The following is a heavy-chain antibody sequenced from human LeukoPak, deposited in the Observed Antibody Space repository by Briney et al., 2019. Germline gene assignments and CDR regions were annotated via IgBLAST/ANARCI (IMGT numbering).Heavy chain of an antibody. CDR1: GFTFSSYS. V-gene: IGHV3-21*01. CDR3: ARDQGYYDSSGYYPLGY. J-gene: IGHJ4*02. Sequence: NPGGSLRLSCAASGFTFSSYSMNWVRQAPGKGPEWVSSISSSSSYIYYADSVKGRFTISRDNAKNSLYLQMNSLRAEDTAVCYCARDQGYYDSSGYYPLGYWGQGTLVTVSS. D-gene: IGHD3-22*01. CDR2: ISSSSSYI.